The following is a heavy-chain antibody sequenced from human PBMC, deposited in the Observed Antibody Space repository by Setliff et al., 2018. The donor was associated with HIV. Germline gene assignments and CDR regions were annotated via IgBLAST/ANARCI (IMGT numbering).Heavy chain of an antibody. D-gene: IGHD1-26*01. J-gene: IGHJ5*02. Sequence: ASVKVSCKASGYTFTSYGISWVRQAPGQGLEWMGWISAYNGNTNYAQKLQGRVTMTTDTPTSTAYLELRSLTSDDTAVYYCARARLQGIVTAVGPRDNCLDPWGQGTRVTVSS. CDR2: ISAYNGNT. CDR3: ARARLQGIVTAVGPRDNCLDP. CDR1: GYTFTSYG. V-gene: IGHV1-18*01.